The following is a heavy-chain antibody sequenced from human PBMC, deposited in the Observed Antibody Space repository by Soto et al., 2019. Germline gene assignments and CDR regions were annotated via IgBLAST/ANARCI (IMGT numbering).Heavy chain of an antibody. D-gene: IGHD3-16*01. Sequence: LRLSCAASGFTFRTYAMSWVRQAPGKGLEWVSGISGGGGTTHYAESVKGRFIISRDNSKSTVYLQMNSLRADDTAVYYCAKEGGSIGGWFGRKFDSWGQGTQVTVSS. CDR1: GFTFRTYA. J-gene: IGHJ4*02. CDR2: ISGGGGTT. V-gene: IGHV3-23*01. CDR3: AKEGGSIGGWFGRKFDS.